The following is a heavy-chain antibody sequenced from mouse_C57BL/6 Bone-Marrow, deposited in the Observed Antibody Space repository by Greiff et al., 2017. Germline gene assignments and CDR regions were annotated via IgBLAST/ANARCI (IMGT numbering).Heavy chain of an antibody. D-gene: IGHD2-4*01. CDR3: ASQIYYDYDALFDY. V-gene: IGHV1-19*01. CDR1: GYTFTDYY. Sequence: VQLQQSGPVLVKPGASVKMSCKASGYTFTDYYMNWVKQSHGKSLEWIGVINPYNGGTSYNQKFKGKATLTVDKSSSTAYMELNSLTSEDSAVYYCASQIYYDYDALFDYWGQGTTLTVSS. CDR2: INPYNGGT. J-gene: IGHJ2*01.